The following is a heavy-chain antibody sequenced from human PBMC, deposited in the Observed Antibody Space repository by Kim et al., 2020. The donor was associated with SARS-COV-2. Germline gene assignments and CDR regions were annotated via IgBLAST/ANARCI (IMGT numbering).Heavy chain of an antibody. D-gene: IGHD6-19*01. J-gene: IGHJ4*02. V-gene: IGHV4-59*01. Sequence: SETLSLTCTVSGGSISSYYWSWIRQPPGKGLEWIGYIYYSGSTNYNPSLKSRVTISVDTSKNQFSLKLSSVTAADTAVYYCARGGGRGSGWFHYFDYWGQGTLVTVSS. CDR3: ARGGGRGSGWFHYFDY. CDR1: GGSISSYY. CDR2: IYYSGST.